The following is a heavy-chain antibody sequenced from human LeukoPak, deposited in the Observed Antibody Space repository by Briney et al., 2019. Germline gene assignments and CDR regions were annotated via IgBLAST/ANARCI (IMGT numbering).Heavy chain of an antibody. CDR1: GYTFTGYY. CDR2: INPNSGGT. J-gene: IGHJ4*02. V-gene: IGHV1-2*02. D-gene: IGHD6-19*01. Sequence: ASVKVSCKASGYTFTGYYMHWVRQAPGQGLEWMGWINPNSGGTNYAQKLQGRVTMTRDTSISTAYMELSRQRSDDTAVYYCARENAGYSSGFDYWGQGTLVTVSS. CDR3: ARENAGYSSGFDY.